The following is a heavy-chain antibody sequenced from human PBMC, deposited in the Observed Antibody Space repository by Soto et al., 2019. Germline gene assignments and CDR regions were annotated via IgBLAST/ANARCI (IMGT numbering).Heavy chain of an antibody. V-gene: IGHV4-30-2*03. CDR3: AARKNAATEDY. J-gene: IGHJ4*01. Sequence: SQTLSRRFSCSRVSMASVWFVLSWIGQRQGKGLEWIGNMYYSGSTYYTPSIKSRVTRSIDKSKNKFSLQLSSVTTPETAVYYCAARKNAATEDYWGDATLVTVSS. CDR1: RVSMASVWFV. D-gene: IGHD1-1*01. CDR2: MYYSGST.